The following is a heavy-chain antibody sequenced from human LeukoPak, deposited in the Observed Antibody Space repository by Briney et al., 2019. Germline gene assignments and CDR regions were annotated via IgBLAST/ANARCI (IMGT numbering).Heavy chain of an antibody. Sequence: AGGSLRLSCSVSGDSFSNYYWIWIRQPPGKGLEWIGYVYYSGSTNYNPSLKTRLHLSVDTSKNRFSLKLSSVTAADTAVYYCASSPRLTTSWFLFDSWGHGTLVTVSS. J-gene: IGHJ5*01. V-gene: IGHV4-59*08. CDR1: GDSFSNYY. D-gene: IGHD2-2*01. CDR2: VYYSGST. CDR3: ASSPRLTTSWFLFDS.